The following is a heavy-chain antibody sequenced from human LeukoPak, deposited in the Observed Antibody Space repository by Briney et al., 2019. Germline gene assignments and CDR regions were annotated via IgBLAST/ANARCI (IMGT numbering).Heavy chain of an antibody. CDR2: IIPIFGTA. CDR1: GGTFSSYA. D-gene: IGHD3-22*01. CDR3: ARVRAAYYYDSSGYFDY. V-gene: IGHV1-69*13. J-gene: IGHJ4*02. Sequence: SVKVSCKASGGTFSSYAISWARQAPGQGLEWMGGIIPIFGTANYAQKFQGRVTITADESTSTAYMELSSLRSEDTAVYYCARVRAAYYYDSSGYFDYWGQGTLVTVSS.